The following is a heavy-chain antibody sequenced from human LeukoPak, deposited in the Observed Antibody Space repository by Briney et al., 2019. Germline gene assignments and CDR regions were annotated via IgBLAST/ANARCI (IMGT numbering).Heavy chain of an antibody. V-gene: IGHV1-24*01. D-gene: IGHD6-13*01. Sequence: ASVKVSCKVSGYTLTELSMHWVRQAPGKGLEWMGGFDPEDGETIYAQKFQGRVTITADESTSTAYMELSSLRSEDTAVYYCARILGAAAGPVNFDYWGQGTLVTVSS. CDR1: GYTLTELS. CDR3: ARILGAAAGPVNFDY. CDR2: FDPEDGET. J-gene: IGHJ4*02.